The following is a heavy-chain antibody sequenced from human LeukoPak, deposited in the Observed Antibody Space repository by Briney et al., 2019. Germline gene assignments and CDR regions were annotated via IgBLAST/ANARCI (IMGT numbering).Heavy chain of an antibody. CDR1: GFTFSSYT. J-gene: IGHJ4*02. Sequence: GGSLRLSCSASGFTFSSYTMHWVRQAPGKGLEYVSAISRTGGSTYYTDSVKDRFTISRDNSKNTLYLQMSSLTPEDTAVYYRVKDLSVAEGATTGFDYWGQGTLVTVSS. CDR2: ISRTGGST. CDR3: VKDLSVAEGATTGFDY. D-gene: IGHD1-26*01. V-gene: IGHV3-64D*06.